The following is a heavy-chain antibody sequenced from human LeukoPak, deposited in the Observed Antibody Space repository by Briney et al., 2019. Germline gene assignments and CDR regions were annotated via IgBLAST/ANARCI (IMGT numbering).Heavy chain of an antibody. CDR1: GFTFYDYA. CDR3: AKERYCSGGRCYSYFDY. J-gene: IGHJ4*02. D-gene: IGHD2-15*01. CDR2: ISWNSRTI. V-gene: IGHV3-9*01. Sequence: PGGSLRLSCVASGFTFYDYAMHWVRHVPGKGLECVSGISWNSRTIDYADSVKGRFTISRDNAKNSLYLQMNSLRPEDTALYYCAKERYCSGGRCYSYFDYWGQGTLVTVSS.